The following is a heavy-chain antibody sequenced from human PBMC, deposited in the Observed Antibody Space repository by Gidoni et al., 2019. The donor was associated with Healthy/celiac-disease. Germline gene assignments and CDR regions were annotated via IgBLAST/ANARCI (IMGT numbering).Heavy chain of an antibody. J-gene: IGHJ6*02. CDR3: ARIQTRDIVVVPAAPYYYYYGMDV. CDR2: IIPIFGTA. V-gene: IGHV1-69*01. Sequence: QVQLVQSGAEVKKPGSSVKVSCKASGGTFSSYAISWVRQAPGQGLEWMGGIIPIFGTANYAQKFQGRVTITADESTSTAYMELSSLRSEDTAVYYCARIQTRDIVVVPAAPYYYYYGMDVWGQGTTVTVSS. CDR1: GGTFSSYA. D-gene: IGHD2-2*01.